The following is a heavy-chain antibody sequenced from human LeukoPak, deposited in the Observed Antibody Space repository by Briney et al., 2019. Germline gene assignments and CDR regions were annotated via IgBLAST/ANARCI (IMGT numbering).Heavy chain of an antibody. Sequence: ASVNVSCKVSGYTLTELSMHWVRQAPGKGLEWMGGFDPEDGETIYAQKFQGRVTMTEDTSTDTAYMELSSLRSEDTAVYYCATERAGKYYFDYWGQGTLVTVSS. J-gene: IGHJ4*02. D-gene: IGHD6-13*01. CDR1: GYTLTELS. CDR2: FDPEDGET. CDR3: ATERAGKYYFDY. V-gene: IGHV1-24*01.